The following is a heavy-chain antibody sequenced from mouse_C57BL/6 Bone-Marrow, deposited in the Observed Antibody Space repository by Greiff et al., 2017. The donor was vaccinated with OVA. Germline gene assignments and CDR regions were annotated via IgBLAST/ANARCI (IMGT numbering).Heavy chain of an antibody. Sequence: EVQLVESGGGLVKPGGSLKLSCAASGFTFSSYTMSWVRQTPEKRLEWVATISGGGGNTYYPDSVKGRFTISRDNAKNTLYLQMSSLRSEDTALYYCARERGGYFDYWGQGTTLTVSS. D-gene: IGHD1-1*02. CDR1: GFTFSSYT. CDR2: ISGGGGNT. J-gene: IGHJ2*01. V-gene: IGHV5-9*01. CDR3: ARERGGYFDY.